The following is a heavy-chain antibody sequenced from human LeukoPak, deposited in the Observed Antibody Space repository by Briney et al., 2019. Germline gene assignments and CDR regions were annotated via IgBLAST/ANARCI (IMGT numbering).Heavy chain of an antibody. CDR1: GFTFSDYY. Sequence: GGSLRLSCAASGFTFSDYYMSWLRQAPGKGLEWVSYISGSSTYTNYAESVKGRFTISRDNAKNLLYLQMNSLRAEDTAVYHCARDCTSTSSYVFDHWGQGTLVSVSS. D-gene: IGHD2-2*01. CDR2: ISGSSTYT. J-gene: IGHJ5*02. V-gene: IGHV3-11*05. CDR3: ARDCTSTSSYVFDH.